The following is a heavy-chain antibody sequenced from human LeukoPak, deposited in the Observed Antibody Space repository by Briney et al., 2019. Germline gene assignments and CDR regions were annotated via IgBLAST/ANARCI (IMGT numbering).Heavy chain of an antibody. J-gene: IGHJ6*03. Sequence: GGSLRLSCAASGFTFNTYSMNWVRQAPGKGLEWVSYISSSSGTIYYADSVKGRFTISRDNAKNSLYLQMNSLRAEDTAVYYCARVDSSSWVDYMDVWGKGTTVTVSS. D-gene: IGHD6-13*01. CDR3: ARVDSSSWVDYMDV. CDR1: GFTFNTYS. CDR2: ISSSSGTI. V-gene: IGHV3-48*04.